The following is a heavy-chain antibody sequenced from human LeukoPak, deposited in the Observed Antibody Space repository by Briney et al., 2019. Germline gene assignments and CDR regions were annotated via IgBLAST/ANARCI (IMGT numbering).Heavy chain of an antibody. J-gene: IGHJ5*02. Sequence: GGSLRLSCAASGFTFSSYGMHWVRQAPGKGLEWVAVIWYDGTNTYYADSVKGRFTISRDNSKNTLYLQMNSLRAEDTAVYYCARGGYWNYEGWFDPWGQGTLVTVSS. CDR3: ARGGYWNYEGWFDP. CDR1: GFTFSSYG. V-gene: IGHV3-33*01. D-gene: IGHD1-7*01. CDR2: IWYDGTNT.